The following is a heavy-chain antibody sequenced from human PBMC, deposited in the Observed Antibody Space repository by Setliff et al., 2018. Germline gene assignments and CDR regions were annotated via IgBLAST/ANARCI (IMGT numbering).Heavy chain of an antibody. J-gene: IGHJ4*02. CDR1: GYTFTGSY. Sequence: ASVKVSCKASGYTFTGSYIHWVRQAPGQGLEWMEWINPNTGGTNYAQKFQGRVTMTRDTPISTAYMELSRLRSDDMAVYYCARMDVGSYSLSFDYWGQGALVTVSS. CDR2: INPNTGGT. V-gene: IGHV1-2*02. D-gene: IGHD1-26*01. CDR3: ARMDVGSYSLSFDY.